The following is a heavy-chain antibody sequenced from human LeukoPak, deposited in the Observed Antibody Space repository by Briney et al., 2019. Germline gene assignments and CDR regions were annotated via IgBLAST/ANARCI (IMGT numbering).Heavy chain of an antibody. Sequence: SGGSLRLSCAASGFTFSRSAMHWVRQAPGKGLEWVAIISYDGGNKYYADSVKGRFTISRDNSKNTLYLQMNSLRAEDTAVYYCAKDSSSGWYSWFDPWGQGTLVTVSS. CDR2: ISYDGGNK. D-gene: IGHD6-19*01. CDR1: GFTFSRSA. V-gene: IGHV3-30*04. CDR3: AKDSSSGWYSWFDP. J-gene: IGHJ5*02.